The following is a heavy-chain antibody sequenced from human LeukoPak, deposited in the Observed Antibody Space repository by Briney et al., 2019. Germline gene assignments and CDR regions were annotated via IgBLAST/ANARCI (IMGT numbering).Heavy chain of an antibody. CDR2: ISGSGGST. Sequence: PGGSLRLSCAASGFTFSSYAMSWVRQAPGKGLEWVSAISGSGGSTYYAGSVKGRFTISRDNSKNTLYLQMNSLRAEDTAVYYCAKEQFLEWLLTEYYFDYWGQGTLVTVSS. J-gene: IGHJ4*02. D-gene: IGHD3-3*01. V-gene: IGHV3-23*01. CDR3: AKEQFLEWLLTEYYFDY. CDR1: GFTFSSYA.